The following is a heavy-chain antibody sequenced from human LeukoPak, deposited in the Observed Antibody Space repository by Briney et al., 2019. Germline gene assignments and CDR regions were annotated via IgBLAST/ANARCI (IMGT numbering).Heavy chain of an antibody. V-gene: IGHV3-30-3*01. CDR2: ISNDGNNK. CDR1: GFAFSSYA. D-gene: IGHD3-10*01. J-gene: IGHJ4*02. Sequence: GGSLRLSCAASGFAFSSYAMHWVRQAPGKGLEWVALISNDGNNKYHADSVKGRFTISRDNSKKSLYLRMNSLRAEDTALYYCARDPVSIGSRMNSDYWGQGTLVTVSS. CDR3: ARDPVSIGSRMNSDY.